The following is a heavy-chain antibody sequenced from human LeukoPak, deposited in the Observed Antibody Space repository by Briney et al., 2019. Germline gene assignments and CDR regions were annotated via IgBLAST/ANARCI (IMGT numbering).Heavy chain of an antibody. J-gene: IGHJ4*02. V-gene: IGHV3-74*01. D-gene: IGHD6-13*01. CDR2: INSDGSGT. Sequence: GGSLRLFCAASGFTFSSYWMHWVRQVPGKGLVWVSRINSDGSGTSYADSVKGRFTISRDNAKNTLYLQMNSLRAEDTAVYYCARKAGIAAAGNYFDYWGQGTLVTVSS. CDR1: GFTFSSYW. CDR3: ARKAGIAAAGNYFDY.